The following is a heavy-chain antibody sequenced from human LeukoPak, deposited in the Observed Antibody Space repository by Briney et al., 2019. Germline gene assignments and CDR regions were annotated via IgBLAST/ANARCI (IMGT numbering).Heavy chain of an antibody. D-gene: IGHD4-17*01. Sequence: GGSLRLSCAASGFTFSNAWMSWVRQAPGKGLEWVGRIKSKTDGGTTDYAAPVKGRFTISRDDSKNTLYLQMNSLKTEDTAVYYCTTKRYGDSVGYYYYYMDVWGKGTTVTVSS. V-gene: IGHV3-15*01. CDR3: TTKRYGDSVGYYYYYMDV. J-gene: IGHJ6*03. CDR1: GFTFSNAW. CDR2: IKSKTDGGTT.